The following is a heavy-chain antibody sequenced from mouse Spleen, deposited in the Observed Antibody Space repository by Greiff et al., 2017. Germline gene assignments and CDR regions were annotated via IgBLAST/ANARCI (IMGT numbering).Heavy chain of an antibody. CDR2: INPYNGGT. J-gene: IGHJ4*01. V-gene: IGHV1-19*01. CDR3: ARGGMITTVYAMDY. D-gene: IGHD2-4*01. Sequence: VQLQQSGPVLVKPGASVKMSCKASGYTFTDYYMNWVKQSHGKSLEWIGVINPYNGGTSYNQKFKGKATLTVDKSSSTAYMELNSLTSEDSAVYYCARGGMITTVYAMDYWGQGTSVTVSS. CDR1: GYTFTDYY.